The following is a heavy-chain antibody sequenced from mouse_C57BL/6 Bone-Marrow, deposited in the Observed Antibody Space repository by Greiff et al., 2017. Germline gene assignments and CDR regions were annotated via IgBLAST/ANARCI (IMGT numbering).Heavy chain of an antibody. Sequence: EVMLVESGGDLVKPGGSLKLSCAASGFTFSSYGMSWVRQTPDKRLEWVATISSGGSYTYYPDSVKGRFTISRDNAKNTLYLQMSSLKSEDTAMYYCARRRLRPYYFDYWGQGTTLTVSS. V-gene: IGHV5-6*02. J-gene: IGHJ2*01. D-gene: IGHD2-4*01. CDR3: ARRRLRPYYFDY. CDR2: ISSGGSYT. CDR1: GFTFSSYG.